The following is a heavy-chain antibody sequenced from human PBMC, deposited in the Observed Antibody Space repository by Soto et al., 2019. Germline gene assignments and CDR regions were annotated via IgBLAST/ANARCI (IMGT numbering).Heavy chain of an antibody. V-gene: IGHV4-31*03. CDR1: GGSIRSGSYY. CDR2: IYYSGTT. J-gene: IGHJ4*02. CDR3: ERDSGYYGSGSPFDY. Sequence: TLSLTCTVSGGSIRSGSYYWSWIRQYPGKGLEWIGYIYYSGTTYYNPSLRSRVTISVDTSKNQFSLRLSSVTAADTAVYYCERDSGYYGSGSPFDYWGQGTLVTVSS. D-gene: IGHD3-10*01.